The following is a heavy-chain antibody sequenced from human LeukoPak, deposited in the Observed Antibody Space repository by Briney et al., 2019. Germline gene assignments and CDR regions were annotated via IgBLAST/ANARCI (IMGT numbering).Heavy chain of an antibody. V-gene: IGHV4-61*02. CDR3: ARGIVVVAQLGFYFYYMDV. D-gene: IGHD2-15*01. CDR2: VYTSGSN. Sequence: SQTLSLTWTVAGGSISCGSYYWSWIRQHGGEGLEWIGRVYTSGSNNYNPSLKSRVTISVATSKNQFSLKLSSVTAAHTAVYYCARGIVVVAQLGFYFYYMDVWGKGTTVTISS. CDR1: GGSISCGSYY. J-gene: IGHJ6*03.